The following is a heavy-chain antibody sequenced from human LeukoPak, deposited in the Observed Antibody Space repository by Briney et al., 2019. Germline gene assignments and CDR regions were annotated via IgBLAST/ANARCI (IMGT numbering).Heavy chain of an antibody. CDR3: ARCISMVRGVIRPPDY. CDR2: IYYSGSS. CDR1: GASVSSGDYY. Sequence: SQTLSLTCTVSGASVSSGDYYWNWVRQPPEKGLEWIGYIYYSGSSYYNPSLQSRVSMSVDTSSNQFSLKLSSVTAADTAVYYCARCISMVRGVIRPPDYWGQGTLVTVSS. J-gene: IGHJ4*02. D-gene: IGHD3-10*01. V-gene: IGHV4-30-4*01.